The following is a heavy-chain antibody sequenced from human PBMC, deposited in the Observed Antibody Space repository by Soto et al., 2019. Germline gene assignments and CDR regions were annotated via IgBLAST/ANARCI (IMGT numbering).Heavy chain of an antibody. CDR1: GFTFSSYA. CDR3: ATIFRYGXPEY. V-gene: IGHV3-23*01. J-gene: IGHJ4*02. Sequence: GGSLRLACATSGFTFSSYAMSWVRQAPVKGLEWVSGISVSGDSRYDADSVKGRFTISRDNSKSTLYLQMNSLRAEDTAVYYCATIFRYGXPEYWGQGVLVTVSS. CDR2: ISVSGDSR. D-gene: IGHD1-26*01.